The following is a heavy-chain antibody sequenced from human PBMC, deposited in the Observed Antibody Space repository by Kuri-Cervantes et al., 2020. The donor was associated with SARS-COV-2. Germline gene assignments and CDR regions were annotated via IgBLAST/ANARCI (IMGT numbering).Heavy chain of an antibody. CDR1: GFTFSSYA. Sequence: GGSLRLSCAASGFTFSSYAMSRVRQAPGKGLEWVSAISGSGGSTYYADSVKGRFTISRDNSKNTLYLQMNSLRAEDTAVYYCAKIGTQYCSAGSCYVDYWGQGTLVTVSS. CDR3: AKIGTQYCSAGSCYVDY. V-gene: IGHV3-23*01. CDR2: ISGSGGST. D-gene: IGHD2-15*01. J-gene: IGHJ4*02.